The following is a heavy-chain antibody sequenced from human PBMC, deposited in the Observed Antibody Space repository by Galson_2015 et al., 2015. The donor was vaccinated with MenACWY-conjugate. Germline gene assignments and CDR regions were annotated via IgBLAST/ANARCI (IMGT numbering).Heavy chain of an antibody. J-gene: IGHJ3*02. CDR2: IIPIFGTA. D-gene: IGHD3-22*01. V-gene: IGHV1-69*13. CDR1: GGTFSSYA. CDR3: ARTTYYYDSSGCYGYEAFDI. Sequence: SVKVSCKASGGTFSSYAISWVRQAPGQGLEWMGGIIPIFGTANYAQKFQGRVTITADESTSTAYMELSSLRSEDTAVYYCARTTYYYDSSGCYGYEAFDIWGQGTMVTVSS.